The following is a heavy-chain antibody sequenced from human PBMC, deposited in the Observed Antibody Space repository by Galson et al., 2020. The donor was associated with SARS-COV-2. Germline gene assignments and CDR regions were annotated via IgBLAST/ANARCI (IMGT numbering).Heavy chain of an antibody. J-gene: IGHJ4*02. V-gene: IGHV6-1*01. D-gene: IGHD5-12*01. CDR2: TYYMPRWYN. CDR3: GRDGGSGHDYYYY. CDR1: GDSVSRNSAA. Sequence: SQTLSLTCAISGDSVSRNSAAWNWIRQSPSRGLEWLGRTYYMPRWYNDYAPSMRGRIIINPDTSKNQFSLHLNSVTPEDTAVYYCGRDGGSGHDYYYYWGQGTLVTVSS.